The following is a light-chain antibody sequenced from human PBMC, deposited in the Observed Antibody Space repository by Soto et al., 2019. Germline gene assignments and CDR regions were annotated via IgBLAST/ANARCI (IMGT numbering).Light chain of an antibody. Sequence: EVVLTQSPGALSLSPGERATLSCKASQSVTSYLAWYRQKPGQAPRLLIHGASNRATGIPDRFSGSGSGTDFTLTISRLEPEDFAVYYCQQYGNSPITFGQGTRLEIK. J-gene: IGKJ5*01. CDR3: QQYGNSPIT. V-gene: IGKV3-20*01. CDR1: QSVTSY. CDR2: GAS.